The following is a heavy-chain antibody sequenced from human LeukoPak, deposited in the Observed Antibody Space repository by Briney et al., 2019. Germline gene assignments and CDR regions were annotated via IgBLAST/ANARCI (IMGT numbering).Heavy chain of an antibody. D-gene: IGHD6-25*01. CDR1: GFTFSRYW. CDR3: GRXDAGANVAFDI. V-gene: IGHV3-74*01. CDR2: ISIDGGST. J-gene: IGHJ3*02. Sequence: GGSLRLSCAASGFTFSRYWMHWVRQAPGKGLVWVSRISIDGGSTRYEDSVEGRFTISRDNAKNTLYLQMNGLRAEDTAVYYCGRXDAGANVAFDIWGQGTMVTVSS.